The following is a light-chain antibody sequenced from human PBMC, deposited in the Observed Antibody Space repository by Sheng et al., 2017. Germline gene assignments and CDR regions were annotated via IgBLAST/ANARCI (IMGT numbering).Light chain of an antibody. CDR1: QSVSTY. CDR2: DAS. CDR3: QQYGSSLPWT. J-gene: IGKJ1*01. Sequence: EIVMTQSPATLSVSPGERATLSCRASQSVSTYLAWYQQKPGQAPRLLIYDASNRATGIPARFSGSGSGTDFTLTISRLEPEDFAVYYCQQYGSSLPWTFGQGTKVEIK. V-gene: IGKV3-20*01.